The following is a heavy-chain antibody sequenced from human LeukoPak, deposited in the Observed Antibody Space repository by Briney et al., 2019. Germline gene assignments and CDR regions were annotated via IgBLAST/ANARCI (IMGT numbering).Heavy chain of an antibody. V-gene: IGHV4-4*02. CDR1: GGSISSSNW. J-gene: IGHJ5*01. CDR2: IFHSGST. Sequence: SETLSLTCAVSGGSISSSNWWSWVRQPPGQGLEWIGEIFHSGSTNYNPSLKSRVTISVVTSKDQFTLQLNSVTAADTAVYYCVRHDGRGGATMGAFDSWGQGSLVTVSS. CDR3: VRHDGRGGATMGAFDS. D-gene: IGHD4/OR15-4a*01.